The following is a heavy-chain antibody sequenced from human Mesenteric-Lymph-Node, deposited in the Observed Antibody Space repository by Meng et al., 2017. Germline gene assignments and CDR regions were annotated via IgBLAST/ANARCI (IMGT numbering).Heavy chain of an antibody. J-gene: IGHJ4*02. CDR1: GASISRGGYY. V-gene: IGHV4-30-4*01. CDR3: SREEVY. CDR2: IYASGST. Sequence: QVSLLQSGPGLVKPSHTLSLTCTLSGASISRGGYYWSWIRQPPGKGLEWIGNIYASGSTYYNPSLQSRVTISVDTSKNQFSLNLYSVTAADTAVYYCSREEVYWGQGTLVTVSS.